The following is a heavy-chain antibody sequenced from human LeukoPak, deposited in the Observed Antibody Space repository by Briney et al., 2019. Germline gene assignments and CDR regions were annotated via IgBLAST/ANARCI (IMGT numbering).Heavy chain of an antibody. CDR1: GGSISSGGYY. Sequence: NPSETLSLTCTVSGGSISSGGYYWSWIRQHPGKGLEWIGYIYYSGSTNYNPSLKSRVTMSVDTSKNQFSLKLSSVTAADTAVYYCARASYSSSWYFPDAFDIWGQGTMVTVSS. CDR2: IYYSGST. CDR3: ARASYSSSWYFPDAFDI. J-gene: IGHJ3*02. V-gene: IGHV4-61*08. D-gene: IGHD6-13*01.